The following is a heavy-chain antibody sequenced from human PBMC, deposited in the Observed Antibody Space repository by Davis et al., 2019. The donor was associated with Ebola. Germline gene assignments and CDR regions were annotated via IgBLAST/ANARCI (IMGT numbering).Heavy chain of an antibody. V-gene: IGHV3-23*01. CDR3: AKSTYYDFLGGMDV. Sequence: PGGSLRLSCAASGFTFSSYAMSWVRQAPGKGLEWVSAISGSGGSTYYADSVKGRFTISRDNSKNTLYLQMNSLRAEDTAVYYCAKSTYYDFLGGMDVWGQGTTVTVSS. CDR2: ISGSGGST. CDR1: GFTFSSYA. J-gene: IGHJ6*02. D-gene: IGHD3-3*01.